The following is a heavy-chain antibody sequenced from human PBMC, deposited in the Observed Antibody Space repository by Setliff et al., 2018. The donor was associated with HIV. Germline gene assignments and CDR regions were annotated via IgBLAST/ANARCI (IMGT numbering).Heavy chain of an antibody. D-gene: IGHD6-13*01. V-gene: IGHV4-59*08. Sequence: SETLSLTCTVSGGSMNKYYWSWIRQPPGKGLEWIGYIHYSGNTNYNPSLKSRVTMSVDTSNNQVSLKLTSASAADTAVYYCARRYSSSWYFDYWGRGTLVTVSS. J-gene: IGHJ4*02. CDR2: IHYSGNT. CDR3: ARRYSSSWYFDY. CDR1: GGSMNKYY.